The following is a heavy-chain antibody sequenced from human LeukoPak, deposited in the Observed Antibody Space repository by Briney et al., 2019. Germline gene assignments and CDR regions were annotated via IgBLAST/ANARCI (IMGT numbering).Heavy chain of an antibody. D-gene: IGHD6-13*01. CDR2: ISGSGGST. CDR1: GFTFSSYA. CDR3: AKAGSSSWAAFDY. Sequence: AGGSPRLSCAASGFTFSSYAMSWVRQAPGKGLEWVSAISGSGGSTYYADSVKGRFTISRDNSKNTLYLQMNSLRAEDTAVYYCAKAGSSSWAAFDYWGQGTLVTVSS. V-gene: IGHV3-23*01. J-gene: IGHJ4*02.